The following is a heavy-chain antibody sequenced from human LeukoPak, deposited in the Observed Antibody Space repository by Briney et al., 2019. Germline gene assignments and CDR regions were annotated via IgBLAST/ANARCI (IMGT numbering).Heavy chain of an antibody. CDR2: IYYGGST. Sequence: PSETLSLTCTVSGGSISGSYWSWLRQPPGKGLEWIGYIYYGGSTNYNASLKNRVTISVDASKNHVSLQLNSLTAADTALYYCAATGAYYFHYWGEGTLVTVSS. V-gene: IGHV4-59*01. J-gene: IGHJ4*02. D-gene: IGHD3-9*01. CDR3: AATGAYYFHY. CDR1: GGSISGSY.